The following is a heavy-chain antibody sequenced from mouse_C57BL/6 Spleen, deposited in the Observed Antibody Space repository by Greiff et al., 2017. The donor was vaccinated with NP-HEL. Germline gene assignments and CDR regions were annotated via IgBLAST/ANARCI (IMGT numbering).Heavy chain of an antibody. J-gene: IGHJ4*01. D-gene: IGHD1-1*01. CDR1: GYTFTDYE. V-gene: IGHV1-15*01. CDR3: TRFDGSSYGNAMDY. CDR2: IDPETGGT. Sequence: QVQLQQSGAELVRPGASVTLSCKASGYTFTDYEMHWVKQTPVHGLEWIGAIDPETGGTAYNQKFKGKAILTADKSSSTAYMELRSLTSEDSAVYYCTRFDGSSYGNAMDYWGQGTSVTVSS.